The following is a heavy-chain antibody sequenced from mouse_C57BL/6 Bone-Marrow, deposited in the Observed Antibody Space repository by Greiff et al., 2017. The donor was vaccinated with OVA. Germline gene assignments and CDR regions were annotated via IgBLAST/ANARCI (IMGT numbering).Heavy chain of an antibody. J-gene: IGHJ4*01. V-gene: IGHV1-5*01. Sequence: VQLKQSGPVLARPGASVKMSCKTSGYTFTSYWMHWVKQRPGQGLEWIGAIYPGNSDTSYNQKFKGKAKLTAVTSASTAYMELSSLTNEDSAVYYCTATMIKDYAMDYWGQGTSVTVSS. CDR3: TATMIKDYAMDY. D-gene: IGHD2-4*01. CDR1: GYTFTSYW. CDR2: IYPGNSDT.